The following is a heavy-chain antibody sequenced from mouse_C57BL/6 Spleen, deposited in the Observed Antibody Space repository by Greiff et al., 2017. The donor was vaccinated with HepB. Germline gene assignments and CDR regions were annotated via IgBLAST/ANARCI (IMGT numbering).Heavy chain of an antibody. CDR2: INPNNGGT. CDR3: ARGVNWEERTWFAY. D-gene: IGHD4-1*02. Sequence: EVQLQQSGPELVKPGASVKISCKASGYTFTDYYMNWVKQSHGKSLEWIGDINPNNGGTSYNQKFKGKATLTVDKSSSTAYMELRSLTSEDSAVYYCARGVNWEERTWFAYWGQGTLVTVSA. J-gene: IGHJ3*01. V-gene: IGHV1-26*01. CDR1: GYTFTDYY.